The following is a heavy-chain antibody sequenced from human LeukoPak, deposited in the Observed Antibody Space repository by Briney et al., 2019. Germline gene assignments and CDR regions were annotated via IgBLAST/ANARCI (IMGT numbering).Heavy chain of an antibody. D-gene: IGHD3-10*01. CDR3: AKALGLVRGVIGDY. Sequence: GGSLRLSCAASGFTFSSYGMSWVRQAPGKGLEWVSAISGSGGSTYYADSVKGRFTISRDNSKNTLYLQMNSLRAEDTAVYYCAKALGLVRGVIGDYWGQGTLVTVSS. CDR2: ISGSGGST. J-gene: IGHJ4*02. V-gene: IGHV3-23*01. CDR1: GFTFSSYG.